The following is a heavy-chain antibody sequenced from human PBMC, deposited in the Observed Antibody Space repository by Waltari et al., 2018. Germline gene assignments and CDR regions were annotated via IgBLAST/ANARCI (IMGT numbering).Heavy chain of an antibody. Sequence: EVQLVQSGAEVKKPGESLRISCKGSGYSFTSYWISWVRQMPGKGLEWMGRIDPSYSYTNDSPSFQVHVTISADKSISTAYLQWSSLKASDTAMYYCARHLGITGTTIHFDYWGQGTLVTVSS. CDR1: GYSFTSYW. V-gene: IGHV5-10-1*03. CDR3: ARHLGITGTTIHFDY. D-gene: IGHD1-7*01. CDR2: IDPSYSYT. J-gene: IGHJ4*02.